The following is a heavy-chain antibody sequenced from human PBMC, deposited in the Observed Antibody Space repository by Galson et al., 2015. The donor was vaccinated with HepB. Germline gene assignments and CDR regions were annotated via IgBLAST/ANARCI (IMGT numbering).Heavy chain of an antibody. CDR2: ISSSSSYI. CDR3: ARGVGPAAMGYYFDY. J-gene: IGHJ4*02. CDR1: GFTFSSYS. D-gene: IGHD2-2*01. Sequence: SLRLSCAASGFTFSSYSMNWVRQAPGKGLEWVSSISSSSSYIYYADSVKGRFTISRDNAKNSLYLQMNSLRAEDTAVYYCARGVGPAAMGYYFDYWGQGTLVTVSS. V-gene: IGHV3-21*01.